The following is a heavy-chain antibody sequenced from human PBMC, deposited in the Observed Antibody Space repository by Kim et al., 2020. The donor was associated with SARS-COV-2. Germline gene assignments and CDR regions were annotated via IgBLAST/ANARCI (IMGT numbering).Heavy chain of an antibody. D-gene: IGHD3-22*01. CDR3: ARAYYYDSSGYKIPHAFDI. CDR2: INPNSGGT. Sequence: ASVKVSCKASGYTFTGYYMHWVRQAPGQGLEWMGWINPNSGGTNYAQKFQGRVTMTRDTSISTAYIELSRLRSDDTAVYYCARAYYYDSSGYKIPHAFDIWGQGTMVTVSS. V-gene: IGHV1-2*02. J-gene: IGHJ3*02. CDR1: GYTFTGYY.